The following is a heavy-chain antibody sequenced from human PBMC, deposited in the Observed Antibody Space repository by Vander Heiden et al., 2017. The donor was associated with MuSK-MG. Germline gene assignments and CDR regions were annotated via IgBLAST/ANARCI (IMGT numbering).Heavy chain of an antibody. J-gene: IGHJ5*02. Sequence: QVQLQQWGAGLLKPSETLSLTCAVYGGSFSGYYWSWIRQPPGKGLEWIGEINHSGSTNYNPSLKSRVTISVDTSKNQFSLKLSSVTAADTAVYYCARGHHVPFPAVWFDPWGQGTLVTVSS. D-gene: IGHD2-2*01. CDR1: GGSFSGYY. CDR2: INHSGST. CDR3: ARGHHVPFPAVWFDP. V-gene: IGHV4-34*01.